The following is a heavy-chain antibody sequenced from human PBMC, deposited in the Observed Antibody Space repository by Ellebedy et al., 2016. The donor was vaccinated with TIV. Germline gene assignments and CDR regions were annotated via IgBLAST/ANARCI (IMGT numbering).Heavy chain of an antibody. J-gene: IGHJ6*02. Sequence: ASVKVSCKTSGYTFIANYIHWVRQAPGQGLEWMGWINPNSGGTNYAQKFQGRVTMTRDTSISTAYMELSRLRSDDTAVYYCASPGPGYSSGWYGGWNGMDVWGQGTTVTVSS. CDR2: INPNSGGT. D-gene: IGHD6-19*01. CDR3: ASPGPGYSSGWYGGWNGMDV. CDR1: GYTFIANY. V-gene: IGHV1-2*02.